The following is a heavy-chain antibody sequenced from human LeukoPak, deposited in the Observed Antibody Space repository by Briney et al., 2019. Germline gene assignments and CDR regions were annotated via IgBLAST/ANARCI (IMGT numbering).Heavy chain of an antibody. CDR3: ASGYCSGSSCYRVEPDY. CDR1: GGTFSSCA. J-gene: IGHJ4*02. Sequence: SVKVSCKASGGTFSSCAISWVRQAPGQGLEWMGGIIPIFGTANYAQKFQGRVTITADESTSTAYMELSSLRSEDTAVHYCASGYCSGSSCYRVEPDYWGQGTLVTVSS. V-gene: IGHV1-69*01. D-gene: IGHD2-15*01. CDR2: IIPIFGTA.